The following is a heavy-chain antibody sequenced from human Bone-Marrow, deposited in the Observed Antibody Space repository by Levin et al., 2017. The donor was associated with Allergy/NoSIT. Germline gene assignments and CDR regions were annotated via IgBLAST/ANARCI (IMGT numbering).Heavy chain of an antibody. CDR1: GASLDTNYW. V-gene: IGHV4-4*02. CDR2: IHHSGTA. J-gene: IGHJ1*01. CDR3: TTGGNPGYSYVLGH. D-gene: IGHD5-18*01. Sequence: SQTLSLTCDVSGASLDTNYWWTWVRQAPGKGLEWIGEIHHSGTANLSPSVKNRVTMSVDRSENQFSLKLTSVDATDTAVYYCTTGGNPGYSYVLGHWGQGILVTVSS.